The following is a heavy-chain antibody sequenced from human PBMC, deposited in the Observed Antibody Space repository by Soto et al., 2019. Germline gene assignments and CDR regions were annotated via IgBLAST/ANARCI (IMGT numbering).Heavy chain of an antibody. J-gene: IGHJ4*02. CDR3: AHTRFFGDKLDF. CDR2: IYWDDDK. D-gene: IGHD2-21*01. V-gene: IGHV2-5*02. CDR1: GFSLSTGGVG. Sequence: QITLKESGPTLVKPTQTLTLTCTFSGFSLSTGGVGVAWIRQPPGKALEWLAVIYWDDDKRYSPSLKNRLTVTKDTSKNQVVLTMTNLAPVDTATYYCAHTRFFGDKLDFWGQGTLVSVSS.